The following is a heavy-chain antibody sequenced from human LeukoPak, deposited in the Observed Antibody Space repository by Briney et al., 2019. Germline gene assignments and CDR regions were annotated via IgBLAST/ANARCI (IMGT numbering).Heavy chain of an antibody. CDR2: INTDGSST. CDR1: GFTFSSYW. D-gene: IGHD1-26*01. J-gene: IGHJ4*02. Sequence: GRSLRLSCAASGFTFSSYWMHWVRQAPGKGLLWVSRINTDGSSTSYADSVKGRFTISRDNSKNTLYLQMNSLRAEDTAVYYCAKDLAGSGSYSFDYWGQGTLVTVSS. CDR3: AKDLAGSGSYSFDY. V-gene: IGHV3-74*01.